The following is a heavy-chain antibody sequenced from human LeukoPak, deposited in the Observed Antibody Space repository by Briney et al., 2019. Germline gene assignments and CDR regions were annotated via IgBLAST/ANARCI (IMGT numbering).Heavy chain of an antibody. CDR3: ASSGWYYFDY. Sequence: SETLSLTCTVSGGSISSSSYYWGWIRQPPGKGLEWIGSIYYSGSTCYNPSLKSRVTISVDTSKNQFSLKLSSVTAADTAVYYCASSGWYYFDYWGQGTLVTVSS. V-gene: IGHV4-39*01. CDR2: IYYSGST. D-gene: IGHD6-19*01. J-gene: IGHJ4*02. CDR1: GGSISSSSYY.